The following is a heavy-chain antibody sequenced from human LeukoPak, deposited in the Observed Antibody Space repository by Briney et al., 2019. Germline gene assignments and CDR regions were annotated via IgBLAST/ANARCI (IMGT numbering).Heavy chain of an antibody. CDR2: MNPNSGNT. CDR3: ARGHLLWFGELSMGEAVFDY. CDR1: GYTFTSYD. Sequence: ASVKVSCKASGYTFTSYDINWVRQATGQGLEWMGWMNPNSGNTGYAQKFQGRVTMTRNTSISTAYMELSSLRSEDTAVYYCARGHLLWFGELSMGEAVFDYWGQGTLVTVSS. D-gene: IGHD3-10*01. J-gene: IGHJ4*02. V-gene: IGHV1-8*01.